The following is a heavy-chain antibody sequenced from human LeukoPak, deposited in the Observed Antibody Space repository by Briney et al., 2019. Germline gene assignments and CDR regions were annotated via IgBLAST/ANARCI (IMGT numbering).Heavy chain of an antibody. J-gene: IGHJ4*02. CDR2: ISNSSGCI. Sequence: GGSLRLSCAASGFTFSSYSMNWVRQAPGKGLEWVSSISNSSGCIYYADSVKGRFTISRDNAKNSLYLQMNGLRAEDTAVYYCARDALEVATPLLTYDYWGQGTLVTVSS. D-gene: IGHD5-12*01. CDR1: GFTFSSYS. CDR3: ARDALEVATPLLTYDY. V-gene: IGHV3-21*01.